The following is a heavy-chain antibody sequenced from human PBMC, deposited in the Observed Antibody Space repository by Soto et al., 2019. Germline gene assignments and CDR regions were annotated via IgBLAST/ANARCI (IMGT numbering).Heavy chain of an antibody. CDR2: INHSGST. Sequence: SETLSLTCAVYGGSFSGYYWSWIRQPPGKGLEWIGEINHSGSTNYNPSLKSRVTISVDTSKNQFSLKLSSVTASDTAVYYCARGGAAAGDYYYGMDVWGQGTTVTVSS. V-gene: IGHV4-34*01. J-gene: IGHJ6*02. CDR3: ARGGAAAGDYYYGMDV. CDR1: GGSFSGYY. D-gene: IGHD6-13*01.